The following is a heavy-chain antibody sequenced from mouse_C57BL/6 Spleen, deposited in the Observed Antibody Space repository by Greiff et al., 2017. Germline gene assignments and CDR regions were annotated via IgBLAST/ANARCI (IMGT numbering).Heavy chain of an antibody. CDR3: TTDLHYGSSPY. Sequence: VQLQQSGAELVRPGASVKLSCTASGFNIKDDYMHWVKQRPEQGLEWIGWIDPENGDTEYASKFQGKATITADTSSNTAYLQLSSLTSEDTAVYYCTTDLHYGSSPYWGQGTLVTVSA. CDR1: GFNIKDDY. V-gene: IGHV14-4*01. CDR2: IDPENGDT. J-gene: IGHJ3*01. D-gene: IGHD1-1*01.